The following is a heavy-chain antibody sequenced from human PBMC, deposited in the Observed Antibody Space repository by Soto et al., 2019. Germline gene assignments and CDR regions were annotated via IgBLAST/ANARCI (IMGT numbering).Heavy chain of an antibody. CDR3: AKVRQEYCSGGSCYPLYFDY. V-gene: IGHV3-9*01. J-gene: IGHJ4*02. CDR1: GFTFDNYA. D-gene: IGHD2-15*01. Sequence: EVQLVESEGGLVQPGRSLRLSCAASGFTFDNYAMHWVRQAPGKGLEWVSGISWNSGSIGYADSVKGRFTISRDNAKNSLYLQMNSLRAEDTALYYCAKVRQEYCSGGSCYPLYFDYWGQGTLVTVSS. CDR2: ISWNSGSI.